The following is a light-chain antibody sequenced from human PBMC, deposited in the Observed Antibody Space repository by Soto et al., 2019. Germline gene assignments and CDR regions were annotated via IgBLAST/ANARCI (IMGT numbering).Light chain of an antibody. CDR1: QSVSSSD. CDR2: GAS. CDR3: QQYGSSPRT. V-gene: IGKV3-20*01. J-gene: IGKJ1*01. Sequence: EIVLTQSPGTLSLSPGERATLSCRASQSVSSSDLAWYQHKPGQAPRLLIFGASSRATGIPDRFSGGGSGTDFTLTISRLEPEDFAIYYCQQYGSSPRTFGQGTKVEIK.